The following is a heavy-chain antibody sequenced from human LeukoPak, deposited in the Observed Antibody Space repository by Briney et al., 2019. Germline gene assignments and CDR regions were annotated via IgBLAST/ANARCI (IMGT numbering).Heavy chain of an antibody. D-gene: IGHD3-22*01. V-gene: IGHV3-7*01. CDR3: ARVRVYYYDSSGCSDY. Sequence: GGSLRLSCAASGFRFSRYWMSWVRQAPGKGLEWVANIKEDGSEKYYVDSVKGRFSISRDNAKNSLYLQMKSLRAEDTAVYYCARVRVYYYDSSGCSDYWGQGTLVTVSS. CDR2: IKEDGSEK. CDR1: GFRFSRYW. J-gene: IGHJ4*02.